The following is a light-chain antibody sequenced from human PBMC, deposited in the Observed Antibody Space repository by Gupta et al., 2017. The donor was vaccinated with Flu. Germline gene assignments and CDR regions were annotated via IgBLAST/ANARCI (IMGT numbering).Light chain of an antibody. Sequence: DIQMTQSPSTLSASVGDRVTITCRASQSISSWLAWYQQKPGKAPKLLIYKASSGESGVPSRFSGSGSGTEFTLTISSRQPEDFASYYCQQENSCSLTFGQGTKVEIK. CDR3: QQENSCSLT. CDR2: KAS. V-gene: IGKV1-5*03. CDR1: QSISSW. J-gene: IGKJ1*01.